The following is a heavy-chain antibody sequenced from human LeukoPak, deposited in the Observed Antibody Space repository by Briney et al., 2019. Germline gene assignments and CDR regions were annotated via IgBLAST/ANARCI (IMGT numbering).Heavy chain of an antibody. Sequence: ASVKVFCKASGYTFTGYYMHWVRQAPGQGLEWMGWINPNSGGTNYAQKFQGRVTMTRDTSISTAYMELSRLRSDDRAVYYCARVPFNHLGFDYWGQGTLVTVSS. V-gene: IGHV1-2*02. CDR3: ARVPFNHLGFDY. D-gene: IGHD1-14*01. CDR1: GYTFTGYY. J-gene: IGHJ4*02. CDR2: INPNSGGT.